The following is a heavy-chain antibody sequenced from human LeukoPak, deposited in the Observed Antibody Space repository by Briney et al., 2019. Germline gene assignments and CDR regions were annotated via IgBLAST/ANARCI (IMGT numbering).Heavy chain of an antibody. CDR3: AGFDY. Sequence: GASVKVSCTASGGTFSSHAISWVRQAPGQGLEWMGGIIPIFGTANYAQRFQGRVTITADESTSTAYMELNSLRSEDTAVYYCAGFDYWGQGTLVTVSS. V-gene: IGHV1-69*13. J-gene: IGHJ4*02. CDR1: GGTFSSHA. CDR2: IIPIFGTA.